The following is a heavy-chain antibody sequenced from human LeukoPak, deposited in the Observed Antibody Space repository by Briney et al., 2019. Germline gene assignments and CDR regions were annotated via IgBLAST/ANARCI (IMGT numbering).Heavy chain of an antibody. CDR3: ARDGVPGGRDV. Sequence: GGSLRLSCAASGFAFSSHWMNWVRQAPGKGLEWVANVNREGSDKNYVDSVKGRFTISRDNAKNSLYLQMNSLRVEDAAVYYCARDGVPGGRDVWGQGTTVTVS. D-gene: IGHD3-16*01. V-gene: IGHV3-7*01. CDR2: VNREGSDK. CDR1: GFAFSSHW. J-gene: IGHJ6*02.